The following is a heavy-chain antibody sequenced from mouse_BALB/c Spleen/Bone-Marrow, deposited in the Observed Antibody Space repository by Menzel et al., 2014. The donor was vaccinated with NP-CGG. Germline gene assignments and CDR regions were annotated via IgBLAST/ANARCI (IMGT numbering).Heavy chain of an antibody. V-gene: IGHV1S81*02. CDR3: TRSGPGFAY. CDR2: INPNNGGT. CDR1: GYTFTNYF. Sequence: QVHLKHSGAELVKPGASVKLSCKASGYTFTNYFMYWVKQRPGQGLEWIGEINPNNGGTNFNENFKSKATLTLDKSSSTAYMQLSSLTSEDSAVYYCTRSGPGFAYWGQGTLVTVSA. J-gene: IGHJ3*01.